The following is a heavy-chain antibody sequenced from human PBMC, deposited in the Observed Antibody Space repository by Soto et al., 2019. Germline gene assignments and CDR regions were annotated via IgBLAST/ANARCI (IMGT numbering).Heavy chain of an antibody. Sequence: QVQLVQSGAEVKKPGASVKVSCKASGDTFSNFDINWVRQATGQGPDWMGWMRADTGDTGHAQKFQGRIRMTRDTPTIALHLERSSLRAEGTAGYYCAGYIYVQGCQAWGQGTLVIVSS. CDR3: AGYIYVQGCQA. V-gene: IGHV1-8*01. CDR1: GDTFSNFD. CDR2: MRADTGDT. J-gene: IGHJ5*02. D-gene: IGHD3-10*02.